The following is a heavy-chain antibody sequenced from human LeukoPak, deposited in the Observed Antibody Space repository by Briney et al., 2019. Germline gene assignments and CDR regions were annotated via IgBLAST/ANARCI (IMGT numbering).Heavy chain of an antibody. V-gene: IGHV4-4*07. CDR2: INTSGST. CDR1: GGSISSYY. D-gene: IGHD1-1*01. Sequence: SETLSLTCTVSGGSISSYYWSWIRQPAGKGLEWIGRINTSGSTNYNPSLKSRVTMSVDTSKNQFSLKLSSVTAADTAVYYCARAVQLERRDYFDYWGQGTLVTVSS. J-gene: IGHJ4*02. CDR3: ARAVQLERRDYFDY.